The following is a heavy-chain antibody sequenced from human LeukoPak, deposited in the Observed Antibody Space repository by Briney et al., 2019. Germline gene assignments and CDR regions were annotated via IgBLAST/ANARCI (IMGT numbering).Heavy chain of an antibody. D-gene: IGHD3-22*01. J-gene: IGHJ4*02. V-gene: IGHV4-38-2*02. CDR1: GYSISSGYY. CDR2: IYYSGST. CDR3: ARTGYYYDSSGYYYGGYFDY. Sequence: SETLSLTCTVSGYSISSGYYWGWIRQPPGKGLEWIGSIYYSGSTYYNPSLKSRVTISVDTSKNQFSLKLSSVTAADTAVYYCARTGYYYDSSGYYYGGYFDYWGQGTLVTVSS.